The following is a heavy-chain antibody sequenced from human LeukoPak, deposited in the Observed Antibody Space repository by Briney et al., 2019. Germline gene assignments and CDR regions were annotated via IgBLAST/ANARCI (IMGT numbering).Heavy chain of an antibody. J-gene: IGHJ3*02. D-gene: IGHD2-2*01. CDR3: ARGGYCSSSSCYGDDAFDI. V-gene: IGHV4-59*01. CDR2: LYYSGST. CDR1: GGSISNYY. Sequence: SETLSLTCTVSGGSISNYYWSWIRQSPGERLEWIGYLYYSGSTNYNPSLMSRVTISVDTPRNQFSLRLSSVTAADTAMYYCARGGYCSSSSCYGDDAFDIWGQGTMVTVSS.